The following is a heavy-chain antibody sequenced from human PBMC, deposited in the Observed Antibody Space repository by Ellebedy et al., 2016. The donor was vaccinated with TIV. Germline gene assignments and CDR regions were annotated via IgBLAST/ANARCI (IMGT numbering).Heavy chain of an antibody. CDR2: ISYSGST. V-gene: IGHV4-59*01. J-gene: IGHJ3*01. CDR3: ARVVWQQPVSYAFDV. D-gene: IGHD6-13*01. CDR1: GGSISSYY. Sequence: MPSEPLSLTCTVPGGSISSYYWSWIRQPPGKGLDWIGYISYSGSTHYNPSLTSRVTISVDTSKNQFSLRLRSVTAADTAVYYCARVVWQQPVSYAFDVWGQGTMVTVSS.